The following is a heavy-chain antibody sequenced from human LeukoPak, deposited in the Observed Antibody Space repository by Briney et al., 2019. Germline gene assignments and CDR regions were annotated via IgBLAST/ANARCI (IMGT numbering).Heavy chain of an antibody. V-gene: IGHV3-21*01. CDR3: ATDGRSSGWYGFDY. J-gene: IGHJ4*02. Sequence: GGSLRLSCAASGFTFSTYSMNWVRQAPGKGLEWVSSITSPVGRMYYADSLKGRITISRDNARSTLYLQMNSLRAEDTAVYYCATDGRSSGWYGFDYWGQGTLVTASS. CDR2: ITSPVGRM. CDR1: GFTFSTYS. D-gene: IGHD6-19*01.